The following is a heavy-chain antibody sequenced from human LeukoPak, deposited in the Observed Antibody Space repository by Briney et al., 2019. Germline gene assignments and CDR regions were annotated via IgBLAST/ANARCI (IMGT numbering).Heavy chain of an antibody. Sequence: GASVKVSCKASGYNFFVHGVSWVRQAPGQGPESVGWISPYNGNTNYAQKFQGRVTMTTDASTSTVYMDLRSLRSDDTAVYYCARNMKGNSVYRHDYWGQGTLVTVSS. V-gene: IGHV1-18*01. D-gene: IGHD5/OR15-5a*01. J-gene: IGHJ4*02. CDR1: GYNFFVHG. CDR3: ARNMKGNSVYRHDY. CDR2: ISPYNGNT.